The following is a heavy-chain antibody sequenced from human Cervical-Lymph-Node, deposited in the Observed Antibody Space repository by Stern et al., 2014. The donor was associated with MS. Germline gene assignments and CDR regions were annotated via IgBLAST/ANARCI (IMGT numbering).Heavy chain of an antibody. CDR2: IYWNDDK. Sequence: QVTLRESGPTLVKPTQTLTLTCTFSGFSLNTRGVGVGWIRQPPGKALEWLALIYWNDDKRYSPSLKSRLTITKDTSRSQVVLTITKLDHVDTATYFCSLDPGYWGQGILVTVSS. J-gene: IGHJ4*02. V-gene: IGHV2-5*01. CDR3: SLDPGY. CDR1: GFSLNTRGVG.